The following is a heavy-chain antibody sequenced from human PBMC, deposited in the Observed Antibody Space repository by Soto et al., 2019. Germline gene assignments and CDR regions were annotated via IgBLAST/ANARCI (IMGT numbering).Heavy chain of an antibody. CDR1: GFTFSSYS. Sequence: EVQLVESGGGLVKPGGSLRLSCAASGFTFSSYSMNWVRQAPGKGLEWVSSISSSSSYIYYADSVKGRFTISRDNAKNSLYLQMNSLRAEDTAVYYCARDWDFWSGYQYYFDYWGQGTLVTVSS. CDR2: ISSSSSYI. V-gene: IGHV3-21*01. D-gene: IGHD3-3*01. CDR3: ARDWDFWSGYQYYFDY. J-gene: IGHJ4*02.